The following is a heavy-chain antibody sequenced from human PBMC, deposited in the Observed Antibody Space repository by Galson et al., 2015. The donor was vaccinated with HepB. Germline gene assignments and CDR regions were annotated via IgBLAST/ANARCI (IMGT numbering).Heavy chain of an antibody. V-gene: IGHV1-69*04. Sequence: SVKVSCKASGGTFSSYAISWVRQAPGQGLEWMGRIIPILGIANYAQKFQGRVTITADKSTSTAYMELSSLRSEDTAVYYCERDRNGGNSLGPHWFDPWGQGTLVTVSS. D-gene: IGHD4-23*01. J-gene: IGHJ5*02. CDR1: GGTFSSYA. CDR3: ERDRNGGNSLGPHWFDP. CDR2: IIPILGIA.